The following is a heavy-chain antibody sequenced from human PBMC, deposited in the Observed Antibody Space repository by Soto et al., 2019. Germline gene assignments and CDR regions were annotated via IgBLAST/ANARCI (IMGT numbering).Heavy chain of an antibody. CDR1: GYSFSSYG. V-gene: IGHV1-18*01. Sequence: QVQLVQSGAELRKPGASVKVSCKASGYSFSSYGINWVRQAPGQGLEWMGWINTYNGNRNYAQKFEDRVTMPTETPTNTVNMVLRSLKSDNTAIYYCAGDRLRGYDSCGFYSWGQGTLVTVSS. CDR3: AGDRLRGYDSCGFYS. D-gene: IGHD3-22*01. J-gene: IGHJ4*02. CDR2: INTYNGNR.